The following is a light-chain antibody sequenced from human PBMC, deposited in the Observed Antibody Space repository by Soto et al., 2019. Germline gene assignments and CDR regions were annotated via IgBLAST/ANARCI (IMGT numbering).Light chain of an antibody. V-gene: IGLV2-14*03. CDR1: SSDVGSYNY. J-gene: IGLJ1*01. Sequence: ALTQPASVSGSPGQSITISCTGTSSDVGSYNYVSWYQQHPGKAPKLMIYDVSNRPSGVSNRFSGSKSGNTASLTISGLQAEDEADYYCNSYTGSSTPYVFGTGTKLTVL. CDR2: DVS. CDR3: NSYTGSSTPYV.